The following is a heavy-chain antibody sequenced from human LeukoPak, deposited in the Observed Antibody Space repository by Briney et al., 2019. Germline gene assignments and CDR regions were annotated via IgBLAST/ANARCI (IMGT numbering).Heavy chain of an antibody. CDR3: AKPYYYGSGSYYFDY. CDR2: ITWDGGST. V-gene: IGHV3-43*01. Sequence: GGSLRLSCAASGFTFDDYTMHWVRQTPGKGLEWVSLITWDGGSTYYADSVEGRFTISRDNSKNTLYLQMNSLRAEDTAVYYCAKPYYYGSGSYYFDYWGQGTLVTVSS. CDR1: GFTFDDYT. J-gene: IGHJ4*02. D-gene: IGHD3-10*01.